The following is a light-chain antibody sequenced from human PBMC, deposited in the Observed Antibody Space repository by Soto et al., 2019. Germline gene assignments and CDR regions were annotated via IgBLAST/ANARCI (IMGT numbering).Light chain of an antibody. V-gene: IGLV2-14*03. J-gene: IGLJ6*01. CDR1: SSDVGGYSY. CDR3: SSYSTSSMIA. CDR2: DVT. Sequence: QSVLTQPASGSGSPGPSITISCTGTSSDVGGYSYVSWYQHHPGKAPKLLIYDVTTRPSGVSDRFSGSTSGNTASLTISGWAASVQTDYASSSYSTSSMIAFRTGSAVTVL.